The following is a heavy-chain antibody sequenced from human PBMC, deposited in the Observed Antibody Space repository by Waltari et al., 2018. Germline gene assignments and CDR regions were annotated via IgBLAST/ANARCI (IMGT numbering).Heavy chain of an antibody. J-gene: IGHJ2*01. CDR3: ARDKDSSGWYWYFDL. V-gene: IGHV3-33*01. Sequence: QVQLVESGGGVVQPGRSLRLSCAASVFPFSSYGMHWVRQAPGKGLEWVAVRWYEGSNKDYADAVKGRFTISRDNSKNTLYLKMNSLRAEDTAVYYCARDKDSSGWYWYFDLWGRGTLVTVSS. CDR2: RWYEGSNK. D-gene: IGHD6-19*01. CDR1: VFPFSSYG.